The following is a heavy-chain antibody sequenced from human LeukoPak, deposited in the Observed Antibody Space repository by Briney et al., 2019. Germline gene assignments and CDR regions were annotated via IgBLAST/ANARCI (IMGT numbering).Heavy chain of an antibody. J-gene: IGHJ4*02. Sequence: TSETLSLTCTVSGGSINSPTYYWGWIRQPPGKTLEWIGSIYYSGSTYYNPSLKSRVTISVDTSKNQFSLKLSSVTAADTAVYYCARVHLTGYYAGGFDYWGQGTLVTVSS. D-gene: IGHD3-9*01. CDR3: ARVHLTGYYAGGFDY. CDR1: GGSINSPTYY. V-gene: IGHV4-39*07. CDR2: IYYSGST.